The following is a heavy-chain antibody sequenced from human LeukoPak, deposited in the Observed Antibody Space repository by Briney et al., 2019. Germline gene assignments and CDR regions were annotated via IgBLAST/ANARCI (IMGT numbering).Heavy chain of an antibody. Sequence: SLRLSCASSGFTFSDYYMSWIRQAPGKGLEWVGFIRSKAYGGTTEYAASVKGRFTISRDDSKSIAYLQMNSLKTEDTAVYYCTRGLYSSSWLPFDYWGQGTLVTVSS. V-gene: IGHV3-49*03. D-gene: IGHD6-13*01. CDR3: TRGLYSSSWLPFDY. CDR2: IRSKAYGGTT. CDR1: GFTFSDYY. J-gene: IGHJ4*02.